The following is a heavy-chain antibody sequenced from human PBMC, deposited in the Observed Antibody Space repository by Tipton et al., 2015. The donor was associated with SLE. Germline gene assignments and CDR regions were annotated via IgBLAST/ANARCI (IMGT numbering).Heavy chain of an antibody. V-gene: IGHV4-59*12. CDR2: VDYIGST. Sequence: TLSLTCTVSGGSISTYYWNWIRQSPGKGLEWIGYVDYIGSTDYNPSLESRVTISVETSNNQVSLKLSSVAAADTAVYYCARVGGYMVRGVQTYYYYYMDVWGKGTTVTVSS. D-gene: IGHD3-10*01. CDR3: ARVGGYMVRGVQTYYYYYMDV. J-gene: IGHJ6*03. CDR1: GGSISTYY.